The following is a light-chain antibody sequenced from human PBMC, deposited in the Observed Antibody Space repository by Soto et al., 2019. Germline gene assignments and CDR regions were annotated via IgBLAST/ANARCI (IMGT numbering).Light chain of an antibody. V-gene: IGKV3-20*01. Sequence: EIVMTQSPATLSVSPGERATLSCRASQSVSSNLAWYQQRPGQAPRLLIYGASNRATGIPDRFSGSGSGTDFTLTISRLEPEDIAVYYCQQYGSSGTFGQGTKV. CDR3: QQYGSSGT. CDR1: QSVSSN. CDR2: GAS. J-gene: IGKJ1*01.